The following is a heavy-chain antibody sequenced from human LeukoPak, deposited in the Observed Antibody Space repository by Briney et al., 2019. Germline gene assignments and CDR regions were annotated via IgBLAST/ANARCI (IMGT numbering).Heavy chain of an antibody. CDR2: INPSGGST. CDR3: ARDHYSSSWINWFDP. Sequence: ASVKVSCKASGYTFTSYYMHWVRQAPGQGLEWMGIINPSGGSTSYTQKFQGRVTMTRDTSTSTVYMELSSLRSEDTAVYYCARDHYSSSWINWFDPWGQGTLVTVSS. J-gene: IGHJ5*02. D-gene: IGHD6-13*01. CDR1: GYTFTSYY. V-gene: IGHV1-46*01.